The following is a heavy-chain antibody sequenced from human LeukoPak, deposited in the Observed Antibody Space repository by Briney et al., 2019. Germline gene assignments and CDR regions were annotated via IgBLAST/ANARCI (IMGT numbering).Heavy chain of an antibody. Sequence: ASVKVSCKVSGYSFSELSIHWVRQAPGKGLEWMGGFHPEEDKIIHPQKFQGRVTMTEDTSTDTAYMELSSLRSEDTAVYYCAIFGGNPLNWFSPWGQGTLVIVSS. J-gene: IGHJ5*02. V-gene: IGHV1-24*01. CDR3: AIFGGNPLNWFSP. D-gene: IGHD4-23*01. CDR1: GYSFSELS. CDR2: FHPEEDKI.